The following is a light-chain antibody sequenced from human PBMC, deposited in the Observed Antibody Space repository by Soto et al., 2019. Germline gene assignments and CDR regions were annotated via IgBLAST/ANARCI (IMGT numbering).Light chain of an antibody. CDR1: QDIRNY. V-gene: IGKV1-33*01. CDR2: DAS. Sequence: DIQITQSPSSLSASVGDMVTITCQASQDIRNYLNWYQQKKGKAPKLRIYDASNLETGVPSRVSGRGEGTDGTCTISSMKNEDIETYECQQYDKLTRTFGPGTQVDIK. J-gene: IGKJ3*01. CDR3: QQYDKLTRT.